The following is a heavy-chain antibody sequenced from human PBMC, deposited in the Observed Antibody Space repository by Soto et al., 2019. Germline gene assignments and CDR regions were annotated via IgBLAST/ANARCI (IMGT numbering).Heavy chain of an antibody. V-gene: IGHV4-34*01. Sequence: PSETLSLTCVVSGGSFNNYFWSWIRQPPGKGLEWIGEINHTGSANYNPSLKSRVTMSVDTSKNQFSLKLSSVTAADTAVYYCARRVLRFLEWLSPPLYGMDVWGQGTTVTVSS. CDR2: INHTGSA. CDR1: GGSFNNYF. J-gene: IGHJ6*02. D-gene: IGHD3-3*01. CDR3: ARRVLRFLEWLSPPLYGMDV.